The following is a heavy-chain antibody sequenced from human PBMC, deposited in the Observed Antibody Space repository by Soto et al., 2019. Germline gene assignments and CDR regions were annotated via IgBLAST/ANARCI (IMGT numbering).Heavy chain of an antibody. D-gene: IGHD1-26*01. V-gene: IGHV3-21*01. CDR1: GFTFSSYS. CDR2: ISSSSSYI. Sequence: EVQLVESGGGLVKPGGSLRLSCAASGFTFSSYSMNWVRQAPGKGLEWVSSISSSSSYIYYADSVKGRFTISRDNAKNSLYLQMNSLRAEDTAVYYCARDTSGVKGSYYTFDYWGQGTLVTVSS. CDR3: ARDTSGVKGSYYTFDY. J-gene: IGHJ4*02.